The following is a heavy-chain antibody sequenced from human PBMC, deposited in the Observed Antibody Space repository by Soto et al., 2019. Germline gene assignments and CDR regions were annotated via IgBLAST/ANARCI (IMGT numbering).Heavy chain of an antibody. CDR3: SRGGVASRTFDL. J-gene: IGHJ4*02. V-gene: IGHV5-51*04. CDR1: RYPFTGYC. CDR2: IYVGESHT. D-gene: IGHD3-3*01. Sequence: GESIKICCRGSRYPFTGYCSGLVRQVPGTGLELMWIIYVGESHTRYIRCFQCQVTISVDKPISTAYLQCRSLKASDTAMYYCSRGGVASRTFDLWGQGTVVTVSS.